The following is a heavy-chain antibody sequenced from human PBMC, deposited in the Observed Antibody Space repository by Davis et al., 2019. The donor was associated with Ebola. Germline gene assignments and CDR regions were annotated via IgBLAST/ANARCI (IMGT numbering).Heavy chain of an antibody. CDR1: GYTFAAYY. V-gene: IGHV1-2*06. CDR2: VNPNNGGT. D-gene: IGHD1-26*01. J-gene: IGHJ4*02. CDR3: ARVNSGSPEGLDY. Sequence: AASVKVSCKASGYTFAAYYIYWVRQAPGQGLDWMGRVNPNNGGTNYAQKFQGRVTMTRDTSISTVFMDLSGLTSDDTAVYYCARVNSGSPEGLDYWGQGSLVTVSS.